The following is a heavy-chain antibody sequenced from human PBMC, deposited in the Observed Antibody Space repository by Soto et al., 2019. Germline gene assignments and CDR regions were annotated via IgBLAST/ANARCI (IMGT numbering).Heavy chain of an antibody. V-gene: IGHV3-48*01. D-gene: IGHD3-3*01. Sequence: PGGSLRLSCAASGFTFSSYSMNWVRQAPGKGLEWVSYISSSSSTIYYADSVKGRFTISRDNAKNSLYLQMNSLRAEDTAVYYCARELMYYDFWSGDEAYYYYMDVWGKGTTVTVPS. CDR3: ARELMYYDFWSGDEAYYYYMDV. CDR2: ISSSSSTI. J-gene: IGHJ6*03. CDR1: GFTFSSYS.